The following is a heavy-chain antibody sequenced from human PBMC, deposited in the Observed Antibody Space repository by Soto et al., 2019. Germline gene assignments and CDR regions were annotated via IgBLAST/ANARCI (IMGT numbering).Heavy chain of an antibody. D-gene: IGHD4-4*01. J-gene: IGHJ6*02. Sequence: GGSLRLSCAASGFTFSSYEMNWVRQAPGKGLEWVSYISSSGSTIYYADSVKGRFTISRDNAKNSLYLQMNSLRAEDTAVYYCARDRLYSNYYRHGMDVWGQGTTVTSP. V-gene: IGHV3-48*03. CDR2: ISSSGSTI. CDR1: GFTFSSYE. CDR3: ARDRLYSNYYRHGMDV.